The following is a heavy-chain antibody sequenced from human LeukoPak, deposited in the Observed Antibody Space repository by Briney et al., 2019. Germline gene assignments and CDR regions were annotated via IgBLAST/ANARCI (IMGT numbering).Heavy chain of an antibody. Sequence: SVKVSCKASGGTFSSYAISWVRQAPGQGLEWMGGIIPIFGTANYAQKFQGRVTITADKSTSTAYMELSSLRSEDTAVYYCAYYYDSKSDSDWGQGTLVTVSS. CDR1: GGTFSSYA. J-gene: IGHJ4*02. D-gene: IGHD3-22*01. CDR2: IIPIFGTA. CDR3: AYYYDSKSDSD. V-gene: IGHV1-69*06.